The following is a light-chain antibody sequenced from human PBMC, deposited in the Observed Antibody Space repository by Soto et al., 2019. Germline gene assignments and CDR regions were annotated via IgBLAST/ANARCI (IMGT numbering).Light chain of an antibody. V-gene: IGLV1-47*01. CDR1: SSNIGSNY. CDR2: RNN. Sequence: QSVLTQPASVSGTPGQRVTISCSGSSSNIGSNYVYWYQQLPGTAPKLLIYRNNQRPSGVPDRFSGSKSGTSASLAISGLRSEDEADYYCAAWDDSLSGLVVFGGGTKLTVL. CDR3: AAWDDSLSGLVV. J-gene: IGLJ2*01.